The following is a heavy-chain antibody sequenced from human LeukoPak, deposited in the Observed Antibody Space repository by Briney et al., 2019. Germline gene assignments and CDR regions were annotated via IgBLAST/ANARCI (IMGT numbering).Heavy chain of an antibody. CDR3: ASARVQYGLDV. J-gene: IGHJ6*02. CDR2: IKSDGSET. Sequence: GSLRLSCXASGFTXSSYWMHWVRHAPGKGLGWVSRIKSDGSETNYEDSVKGRFTISRDNAKNTLNLQMNSLRAEDTAVYYCASARVQYGLDVWVQGTTVSVSS. CDR1: GFTXSSYW. V-gene: IGHV3-74*01.